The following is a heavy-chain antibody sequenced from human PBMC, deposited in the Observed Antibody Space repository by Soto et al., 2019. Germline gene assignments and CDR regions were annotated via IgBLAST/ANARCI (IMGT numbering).Heavy chain of an antibody. CDR3: ARIVVVPAAENYYYYGMDV. CDR2: IDPSDSYT. Sequence: GESLKISCKGSGYSFTSYWISWVRQMPGKGLEWMGRIDPSDSYTNYSPSFQGHVTISADKSISTAYLQWSSLKASDTAMYYCARIVVVPAAENYYYYGMDVWGQGTKVTVSS. CDR1: GYSFTSYW. D-gene: IGHD2-2*01. V-gene: IGHV5-10-1*01. J-gene: IGHJ6*02.